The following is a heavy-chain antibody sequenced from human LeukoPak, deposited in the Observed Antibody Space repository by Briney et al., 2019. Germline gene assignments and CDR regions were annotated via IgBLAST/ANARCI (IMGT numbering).Heavy chain of an antibody. D-gene: IGHD5-12*01. J-gene: IGHJ6*03. Sequence: ASVKVSCKASGYTFSGYYMHWVRQAPGQGLEWMGWISAYNGNTNCAQKLQGRVTMTRDTSISTAYMELSRLRSDDTAVYYCARGPLVWLPYVKNYYYYYMDVWGKGTTVTVSS. CDR1: GYTFSGYY. CDR3: ARGPLVWLPYVKNYYYYYMDV. V-gene: IGHV1-2*02. CDR2: ISAYNGNT.